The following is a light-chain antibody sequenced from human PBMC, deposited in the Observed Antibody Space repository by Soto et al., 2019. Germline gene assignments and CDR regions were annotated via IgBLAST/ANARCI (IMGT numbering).Light chain of an antibody. Sequence: QSVLTQPASVSGSAGQSITSSCTGTNSDVGSHNFVSWYQQYPGKAPKLLIYEASKRPSGLSNRFSGSKSGNTASLTISGLQAEDEADYYCCSLTNGATWVFGGGTKLTVL. CDR3: CSLTNGATWV. CDR1: NSDVGSHNF. V-gene: IGLV2-23*01. J-gene: IGLJ3*02. CDR2: EAS.